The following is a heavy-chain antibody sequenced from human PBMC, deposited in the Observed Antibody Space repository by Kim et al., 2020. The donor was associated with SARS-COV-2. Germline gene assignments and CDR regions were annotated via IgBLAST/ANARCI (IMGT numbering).Heavy chain of an antibody. Sequence: SETLSLTCAVSGGSISGYYWSWIRQPPGKGLEWIGEINYSGSTNYNPSLKSRVTISVDTSKNQFSLKLSSVTAADTAVYYCARVEVLLRCRDRDFDYGG. J-gene: IGHJ4*01. D-gene: IGHD3-3*01. CDR3: ARVEVLLRCRDRDFDY. CDR1: GGSISGYY. CDR2: INYSGST. V-gene: IGHV4-34*01.